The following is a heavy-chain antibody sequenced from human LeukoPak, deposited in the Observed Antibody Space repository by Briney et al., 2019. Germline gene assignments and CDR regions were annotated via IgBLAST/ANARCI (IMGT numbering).Heavy chain of an antibody. CDR1: GFTFSSYA. V-gene: IGHV3-30-3*01. Sequence: PGRSLRLSCAASGFTFSSYAMHWVRQAPGKGLEWVAVISYDGSNKYYADSVKGRFTISRDNSKNTLYLQMNSLRAEDTAVYYCARDWSSYFDYWGQGTLVTVSS. CDR2: ISYDGSNK. CDR3: ARDWSSYFDY. D-gene: IGHD1-26*01. J-gene: IGHJ4*02.